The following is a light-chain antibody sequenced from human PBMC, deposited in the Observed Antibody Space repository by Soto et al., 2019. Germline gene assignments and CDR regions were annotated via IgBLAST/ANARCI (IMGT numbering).Light chain of an antibody. CDR2: KMS. CDR1: QSIGSR. J-gene: IGKJ1*01. CDR3: QQYINYWT. Sequence: DVQMTQSPSTLSASVGDRVTITCRASQSIGSRLAWYQQQPGKAPKLLIYKMSTLESGVPSRFSGSGSGTEFTLTINSLQPDDFATYYCQQYINYWTFGQGTKVEIK. V-gene: IGKV1-5*03.